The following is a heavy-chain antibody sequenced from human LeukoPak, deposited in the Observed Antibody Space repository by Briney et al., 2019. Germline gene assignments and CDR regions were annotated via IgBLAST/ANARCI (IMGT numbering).Heavy chain of an antibody. D-gene: IGHD5-12*01. J-gene: IGHJ4*02. Sequence: ASVKVSCEASGYTFTNYDINWVRQATGQGLEWMGWMNPNSGNAGYAQKFQGRVTMTRNTSISTAYMELSTLRSEDTAVYYCARASGYEFDYWGQGTLVTVSS. CDR1: GYTFTNYD. CDR2: MNPNSGNA. V-gene: IGHV1-8*01. CDR3: ARASGYEFDY.